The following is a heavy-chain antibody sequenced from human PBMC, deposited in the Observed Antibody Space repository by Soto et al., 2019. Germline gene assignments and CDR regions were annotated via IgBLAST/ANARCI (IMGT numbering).Heavy chain of an antibody. CDR3: ARLRAYYDFWSGYSADY. J-gene: IGHJ4*02. CDR2: INHSGST. D-gene: IGHD3-3*01. Sequence: XTLSLTCAVYGGSFSGYYWSWIRQPPGKGLEWIGEINHSGSTNYNPSLKSRVTISVDTSKNQFSLKLSSVTAADTAVYYCARLRAYYDFWSGYSADYWGQGTLVTVSS. CDR1: GGSFSGYY. V-gene: IGHV4-34*01.